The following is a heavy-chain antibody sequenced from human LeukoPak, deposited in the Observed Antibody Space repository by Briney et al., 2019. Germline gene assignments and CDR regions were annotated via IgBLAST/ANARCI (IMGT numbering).Heavy chain of an antibody. J-gene: IGHJ4*02. Sequence: SGTLSLTCAVSGGSISSTNWWTWVRQPPGKGLEWIGEVHLDGRTNYNPSLKSRLIMSVDLPENHISLKLTSVTAADTAVYYCAREGGFYRPLDYSGQGTLVTVSS. D-gene: IGHD3-3*01. CDR2: VHLDGRT. V-gene: IGHV4-4*02. CDR1: GGSISSTNW. CDR3: AREGGFYRPLDY.